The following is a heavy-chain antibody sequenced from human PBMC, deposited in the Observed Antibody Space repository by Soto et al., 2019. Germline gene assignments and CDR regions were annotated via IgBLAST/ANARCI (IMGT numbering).Heavy chain of an antibody. CDR2: ISSGGSTI. D-gene: IGHD1-20*01. Sequence: GGSLRLSCAASGFTFTSYEMNWVRQAPGKGLEWISYISSGGSTIYYAGSVKGRFTISRDNAKNSLYLQMNSLRAEDTALYYWARRTVPCTRYIDMWCQGTLVTISS. V-gene: IGHV3-48*03. CDR3: ARRTVPCTRYIDM. CDR1: GFTFTSYE. J-gene: IGHJ4*01.